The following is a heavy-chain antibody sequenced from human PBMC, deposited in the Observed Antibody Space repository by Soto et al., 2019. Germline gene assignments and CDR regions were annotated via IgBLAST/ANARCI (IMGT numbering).Heavy chain of an antibody. CDR3: ARDQGDTIFGVVIPGGDYYYGMDV. D-gene: IGHD3-3*01. J-gene: IGHJ6*02. V-gene: IGHV1-69*06. CDR2: IIPIFGTA. Sequence: QVQLVQSGAEVKKPGSSVKVSCKASGGTFSSYAISWVRQAPGQGLEWMGGIIPIFGTANYAQKFQGRVTITADKSTSTAYMELSRLRSEDTAVYYCARDQGDTIFGVVIPGGDYYYGMDVWGQGTTVTVSS. CDR1: GGTFSSYA.